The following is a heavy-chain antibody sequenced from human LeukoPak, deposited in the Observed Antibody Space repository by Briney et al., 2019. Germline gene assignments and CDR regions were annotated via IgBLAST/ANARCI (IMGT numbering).Heavy chain of an antibody. Sequence: SGGSLRLSCAASGFTFSSYAMSWVRQAPGKGLEWVSAISGSGGSTYYADSVKGRFTISRGNSKDTLYLQMNSLRAEDTAVYYCAKAGAYDILTGSLDCWGQGTLVTVSS. D-gene: IGHD3-9*01. CDR2: ISGSGGST. CDR1: GFTFSSYA. V-gene: IGHV3-23*01. CDR3: AKAGAYDILTGSLDC. J-gene: IGHJ4*02.